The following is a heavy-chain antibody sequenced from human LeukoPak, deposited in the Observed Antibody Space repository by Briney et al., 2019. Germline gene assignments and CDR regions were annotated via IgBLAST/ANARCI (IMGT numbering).Heavy chain of an antibody. CDR2: IYYRGST. D-gene: IGHD6-19*01. J-gene: IGHJ4*02. V-gene: IGHV4-59*01. Sequence: SETLSLTCTVSGGSISSYYWSWIRQPPGKGLEWIGYIYYRGSTNSNPSLKSRVTISVDTSKNQFSLKLSSVTAADTAVYYCASRGVGWFFDYWGQGTLVTVSS. CDR1: GGSISSYY. CDR3: ASRGVGWFFDY.